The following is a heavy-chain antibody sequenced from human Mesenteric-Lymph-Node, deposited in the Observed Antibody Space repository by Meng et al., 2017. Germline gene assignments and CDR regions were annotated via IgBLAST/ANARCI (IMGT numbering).Heavy chain of an antibody. V-gene: IGHV4-59*12. D-gene: IGHD3-10*01. CDR1: GGSSSSYY. CDR3: LRGSGGSV. CDR2: IYYSGST. J-gene: IGHJ1*01. Sequence: VSLQESGPGLVKPSETLSLTCTVSGGSSSSYYWSWIRQPPGKGLEWIGHIYYSGSTNYNPSLKSRVTISVDTSKNQFSLKLTSVTAADTAVYHCLRGSGGSVWGQGTLVTVSS.